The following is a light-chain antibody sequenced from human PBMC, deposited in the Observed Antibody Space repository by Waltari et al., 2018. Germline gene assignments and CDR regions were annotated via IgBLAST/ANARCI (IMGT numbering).Light chain of an antibody. J-gene: IGLJ3*02. CDR3: ATWDDSLSGRV. CDR1: TSNIGTNT. CDR2: ANY. Sequence: QSVLTQPPSTSGTPGQRVTISCSGSTSNIGTNTVTWYQLLPGTAPTTGLFANYHGPSGVPDRFSPSKAGTSASLVISGLQSEDVADYFCATWDDSLSGRVFGGGTKVTVL. V-gene: IGLV1-44*01.